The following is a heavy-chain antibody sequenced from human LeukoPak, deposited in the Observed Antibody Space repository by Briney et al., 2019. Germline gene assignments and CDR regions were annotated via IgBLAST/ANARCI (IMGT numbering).Heavy chain of an antibody. CDR1: GFTFSNYW. V-gene: IGHV3-23*01. CDR3: AKCPLFYDSRGYEY. Sequence: GGSLRLSCAASGFTFSNYWMSWVRQAPGKGLEWVSSISGNGDSTYYADSVKGRFTISRDKSKNTLYLQMNSLRAEDTAIYYCAKCPLFYDSRGYEYWGQGTLVTVTS. CDR2: ISGNGDST. J-gene: IGHJ4*02. D-gene: IGHD3-22*01.